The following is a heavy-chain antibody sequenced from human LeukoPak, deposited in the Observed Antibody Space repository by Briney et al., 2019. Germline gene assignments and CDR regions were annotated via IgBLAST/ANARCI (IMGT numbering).Heavy chain of an antibody. V-gene: IGHV4-39*01. CDR2: IYYSGST. CDR1: GGSISSSSYY. J-gene: IGHJ4*02. CDR3: AGGDYVWGSYR. D-gene: IGHD3-16*01. Sequence: SETLSLTCTVSGGSISSSSYYWGWIRQPPGKGLEWIGSIYYSGSTYYNPSLKSRVTISADTSKNQFSLKLSSVTAADTAVYYCAGGDYVWGSYRWGQGTLVTVSS.